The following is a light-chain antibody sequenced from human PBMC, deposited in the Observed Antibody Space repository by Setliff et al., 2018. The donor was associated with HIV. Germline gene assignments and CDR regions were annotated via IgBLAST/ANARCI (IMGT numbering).Light chain of an antibody. V-gene: IGLV2-14*01. CDR1: SSDVGGYSY. CDR3: SSYAITNTLP. Sequence: QSVLTQPASVSGSPGQSITISCTGTSSDVGGYSYVSWYQQHPGKAPKLIIYEVRNRPSGVSNRFSGSKSGNTASLTISGLRAEDEADYYCSSYAITNTLPFGTGTRSPS. J-gene: IGLJ1*01. CDR2: EVR.